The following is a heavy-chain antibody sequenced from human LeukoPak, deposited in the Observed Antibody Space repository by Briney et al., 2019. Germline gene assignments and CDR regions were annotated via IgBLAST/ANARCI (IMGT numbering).Heavy chain of an antibody. J-gene: IGHJ6*03. CDR2: ISGSGGST. V-gene: IGHV3-23*01. D-gene: IGHD3-10*01. CDR1: GFTFSSYG. CDR3: ARDFQTGWFGDVKDMDV. Sequence: GGSLRLSCAASGFTFSSYGMSWVRQAPGKGPEWVSAISGSGGSTYYADSVKGRFTISRDNAKNSLYLQMNSLRAEDTAVYYCARDFQTGWFGDVKDMDVWGKGTTVTISS.